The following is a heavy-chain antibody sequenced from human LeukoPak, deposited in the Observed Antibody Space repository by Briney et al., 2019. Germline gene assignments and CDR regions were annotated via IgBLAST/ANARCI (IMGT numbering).Heavy chain of an antibody. J-gene: IGHJ3*02. V-gene: IGHV3-23*01. CDR2: FTESISRN. D-gene: IGHD6-13*01. CDR3: AKRSPRGGSKAAAGDDAFDI. Sequence: HGGSLRLSCAASGFTFGSYAMSWVRQAPGKGLEWVSGFTESISRNYYADSVKGGFTIPRDNSKKTLYLQMNSLRAEDTAVYYCAKRSPRGGSKAAAGDDAFDIWGQGTMVTVSS. CDR1: GFTFGSYA.